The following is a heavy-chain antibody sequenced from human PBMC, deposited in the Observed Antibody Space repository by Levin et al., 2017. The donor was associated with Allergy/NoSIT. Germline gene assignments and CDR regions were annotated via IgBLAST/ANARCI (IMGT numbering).Heavy chain of an antibody. J-gene: IGHJ1*01. CDR1: GGSISSSNW. D-gene: IGHD3-3*01. CDR3: ARTKSADFWSGYYTNEYFQH. CDR2: IYHSGST. Sequence: SETLSLTCAVSGGSISSSNWWSWVRQPPGKGLEWIGEIYHSGSTNYNPSLKSRVTISVDKSKNQFSLKLSSVTAADTAVYYCARTKSADFWSGYYTNEYFQHWGQGTLVTVSS. V-gene: IGHV4-4*02.